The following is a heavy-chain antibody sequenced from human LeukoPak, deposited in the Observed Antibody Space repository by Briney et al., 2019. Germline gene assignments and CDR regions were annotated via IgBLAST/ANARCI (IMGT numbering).Heavy chain of an antibody. J-gene: IGHJ4*02. D-gene: IGHD3-22*01. CDR2: IIPILGIV. V-gene: IGHV1-69*02. CDR1: GGTFSRYP. CDR3: ASRYYDSSDYYKYYFDY. Sequence: SVKVSCKASGGTFSRYPISWVRRAPGQGLELMGRIIPILGIVNYAQKFQGRVTITADKSTTTAYMELSSLRSEDTAVYFCASRYYDSSDYYKYYFDYWGQGTLVTVSS.